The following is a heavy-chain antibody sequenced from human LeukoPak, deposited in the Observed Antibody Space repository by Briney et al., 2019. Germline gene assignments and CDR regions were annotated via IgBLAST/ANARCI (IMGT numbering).Heavy chain of an antibody. V-gene: IGHV4-39*01. D-gene: IGHD3-9*01. CDR1: GGSISSSSYY. J-gene: IGHJ3*02. CDR3: ATQGRAYYDILTGYILDAFDI. Sequence: PSETLSLTCTVSGGSISSSSYYWGWIRQPPGKGLEWIGSINYSGSTYYNPSLKSRVTISVDTSKNQFSLKLSSVTAADTAVYYCATQGRAYYDILTGYILDAFDIWGQGTMVTVSS. CDR2: INYSGST.